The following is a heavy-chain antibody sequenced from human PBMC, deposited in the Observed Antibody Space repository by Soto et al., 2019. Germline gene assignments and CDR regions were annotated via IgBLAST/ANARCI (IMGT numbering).Heavy chain of an antibody. V-gene: IGHV3-73*02. Sequence: DVQLVESGGTLVQPGGSLKLSCAVSGFTFSGSAMQWVRQAPGKGLEWVGRIRSIANSYATAYAASVKGRFTISRDDSNNTVYLQTNSLKTEDTAVYYCVRPVVDTTRGEGYWGQGTLVTVSS. J-gene: IGHJ4*02. D-gene: IGHD2-15*01. CDR3: VRPVVDTTRGEGY. CDR1: GFTFSGSA. CDR2: IRSIANSYAT.